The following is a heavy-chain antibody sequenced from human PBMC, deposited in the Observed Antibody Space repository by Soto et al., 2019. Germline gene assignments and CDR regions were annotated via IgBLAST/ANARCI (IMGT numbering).Heavy chain of an antibody. CDR1: GGSISSSNW. CDR3: ARDLSGSYFVY. CDR2: IYHSGST. Sequence: SETLSLTCAVSGGSISSSNWWSWVRQPPGKGLEWIGEIYHSGSTNYNPSLKSRVTISVDTSKNQFSLKLSSVTAADTAVYYCARDLSGSYFVYWGQGTLVTV. V-gene: IGHV4-4*02. D-gene: IGHD1-26*01. J-gene: IGHJ4*02.